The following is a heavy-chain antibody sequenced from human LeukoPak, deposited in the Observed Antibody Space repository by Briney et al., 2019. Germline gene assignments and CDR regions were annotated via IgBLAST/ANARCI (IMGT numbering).Heavy chain of an antibody. J-gene: IGHJ6*02. D-gene: IGHD3-10*01. CDR2: ISWNSGSI. V-gene: IGHV3-9*01. CDR3: AKDVGVYYYYGLDV. Sequence: PGGSLRLSCAASGFTFDDYAMHWVRQAPGKGLEWVSGISWNSGSIAYADSVKGRFTISRDNAKNSLYLQMNSLRAEDTAFYYCAKDVGVYYYYGLDVWGQGTTVTVSS. CDR1: GFTFDDYA.